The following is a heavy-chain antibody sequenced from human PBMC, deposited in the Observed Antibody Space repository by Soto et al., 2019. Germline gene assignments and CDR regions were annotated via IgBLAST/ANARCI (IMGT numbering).Heavy chain of an antibody. V-gene: IGHV4-30-2*01. Sequence: SETLSLTCAVSGGSISSGGYSWSWIRQPPGKGLEWTGYMYHSGSTYYNPSLKSRVTISIDRSKNQFSLKLISVTAADTAKYFCAREGNLGRWLQPLDFWGQGTLVTVSS. D-gene: IGHD5-12*01. CDR2: MYHSGST. CDR3: AREGNLGRWLQPLDF. J-gene: IGHJ4*02. CDR1: GGSISSGGYS.